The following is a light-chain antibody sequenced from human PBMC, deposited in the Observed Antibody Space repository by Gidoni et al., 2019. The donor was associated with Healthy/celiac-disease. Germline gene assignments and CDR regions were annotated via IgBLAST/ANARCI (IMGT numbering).Light chain of an antibody. CDR1: QSISSY. CDR2: AAS. CDR3: QQSYSTPPWT. Sequence: DIQMTQSPSSLSASVGDRVTITCRASQSISSYLNWYQQKPGKAPKLLFYAASSLQSGVPSRFSGSGSGTDFTLTICSLQPEDFATYYCQQSYSTPPWTFGQGTKVEIK. J-gene: IGKJ1*01. V-gene: IGKV1-39*01.